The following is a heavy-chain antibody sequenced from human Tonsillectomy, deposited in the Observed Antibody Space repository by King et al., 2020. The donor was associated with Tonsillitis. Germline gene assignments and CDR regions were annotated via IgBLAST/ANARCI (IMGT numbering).Heavy chain of an antibody. CDR1: GFTFSIYW. CDR3: TRVRTVGFDAFDI. Sequence: VQLVESGGGLVQPGGSLRLSCAASGFTFSIYWMHWVRQAPGKGLVWVSRIKKDGSSTSYADSVKGRFTISRDNAKNTLYLQMNSLRAEDTAVYFCTRVRTVGFDAFDIWGQGTMVTVSS. CDR2: IKKDGSST. D-gene: IGHD1/OR15-1a*01. V-gene: IGHV3-74*01. J-gene: IGHJ3*02.